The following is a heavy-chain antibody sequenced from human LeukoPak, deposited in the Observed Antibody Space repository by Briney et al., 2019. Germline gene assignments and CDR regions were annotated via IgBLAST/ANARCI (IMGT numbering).Heavy chain of an antibody. J-gene: IGHJ4*02. D-gene: IGHD4-17*01. CDR1: GGSISTSNYY. Sequence: SETLSLTCTVSGGSISTSNYYWGWIRQPPGKGLEWIGNIFYSGSTYYSPSLKSRVTISVDTSKNQFSLKLSSVTAADTAVYYCARLDDYGDYSLDYWGQGTLVTVSS. CDR3: ARLDDYGDYSLDY. CDR2: IFYSGST. V-gene: IGHV4-39*07.